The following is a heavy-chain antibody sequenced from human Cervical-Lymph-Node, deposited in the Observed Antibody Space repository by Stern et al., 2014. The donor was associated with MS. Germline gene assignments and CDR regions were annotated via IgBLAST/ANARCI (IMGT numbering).Heavy chain of an antibody. CDR3: ARREAVAGVASSFSMDV. J-gene: IGHJ6*02. CDR2: IYPGASDT. V-gene: IGHV5-51*01. Sequence: EVQLEESGPEVKKPGESLKISCKGSGYSFNNYWIAWVRQMPGKGLDWMGIIYPGASDTRYRPSFQGQVTISADKSVRTAHLQRSSLKAPDTAIYYCARREAVAGVASSFSMDVWGQGTTVTVSS. CDR1: GYSFNNYW. D-gene: IGHD6-19*01.